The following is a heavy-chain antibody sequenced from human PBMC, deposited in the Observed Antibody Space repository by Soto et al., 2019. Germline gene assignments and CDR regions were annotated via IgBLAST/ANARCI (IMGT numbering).Heavy chain of an antibody. CDR2: IYHSGST. V-gene: IGHV4-30-4*01. CDR1: GGCISSGDYY. Sequence: SETLSLTCTVSGGCISSGDYYWSWIRQPPGKGLEWIGYIYHSGSTNYNPSLKSRVTISVDTSKNQFSLKLSSVTAADTAVYYCARVRLRLGERSAYYGMDVWGQGTTLTVSS. D-gene: IGHD3-16*01. J-gene: IGHJ6*02. CDR3: ARVRLRLGERSAYYGMDV.